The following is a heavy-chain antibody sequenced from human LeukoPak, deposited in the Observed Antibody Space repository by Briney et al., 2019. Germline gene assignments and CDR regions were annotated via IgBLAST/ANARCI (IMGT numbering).Heavy chain of an antibody. V-gene: IGHV3-33*01. J-gene: IGHJ4*02. CDR3: ARDPSRYSGDY. CDR1: GFTFSNYG. D-gene: IGHD5-18*01. Sequence: GRSLRLSCAASGFTFSNYGFHWVRQAPGKGLEWVAAMWADGIQKYYSDAVTGRFTVSRDNSQYMLFLQMNSLRVEDTAVYYCARDPSRYSGDYWGPGTLVIVSS. CDR2: MWADGIQK.